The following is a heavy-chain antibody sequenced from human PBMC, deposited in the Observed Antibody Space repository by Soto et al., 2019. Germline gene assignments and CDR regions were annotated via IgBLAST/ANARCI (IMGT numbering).Heavy chain of an antibody. CDR1: GGSISSGVYY. Sequence: SETLSLTCTVSGGSISSGVYYWSWIRQHPGKGLEWIGYIYYSGSTSYNPSLKSRVTISIDKSEKQFSLKLSSVTAADTAVYYCARAPFYYCMDVWGRGTTVTVSS. CDR3: ARAPFYYCMDV. CDR2: IYYSGST. V-gene: IGHV4-31*03. J-gene: IGHJ6*03.